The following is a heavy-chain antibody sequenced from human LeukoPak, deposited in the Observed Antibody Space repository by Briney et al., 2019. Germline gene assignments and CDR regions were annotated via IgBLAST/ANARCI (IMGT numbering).Heavy chain of an antibody. CDR2: ISSNGDST. Sequence: GGSLRLSCSASGFTFSSYALHWVRQAPGKGLEYVSSISSNGDSTYYADSVKGRFTISRDNSKNTLYLQMNSLRVEDTAVYYCARQFGDYWGQGTLVTVSS. J-gene: IGHJ4*02. CDR1: GFTFSSYA. D-gene: IGHD3-10*01. CDR3: ARQFGDY. V-gene: IGHV3-64*04.